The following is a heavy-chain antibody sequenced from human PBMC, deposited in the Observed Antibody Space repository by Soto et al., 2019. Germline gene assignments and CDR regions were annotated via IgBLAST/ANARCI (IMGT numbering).Heavy chain of an antibody. Sequence: QVQLVQSGDEVKKPGASVKVSCKASGYTFINYDINWVRQATGQGLEWMGWMNLNSGYTGYAQKFQGRVTMTRDNSIRTAFMELSSLRSEDTAVYYCARANGDFDYWGQGTLVTVSS. CDR3: ARANGDFDY. CDR2: MNLNSGYT. V-gene: IGHV1-8*01. D-gene: IGHD4-17*01. CDR1: GYTFINYD. J-gene: IGHJ4*02.